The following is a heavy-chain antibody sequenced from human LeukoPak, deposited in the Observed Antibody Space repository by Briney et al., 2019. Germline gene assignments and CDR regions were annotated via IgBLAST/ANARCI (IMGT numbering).Heavy chain of an antibody. J-gene: IGHJ4*02. D-gene: IGHD4-11*01. CDR2: ISGSGGCT. CDR3: AKGSAYSNYFCFVY. V-gene: IGHV3-23*01. Sequence: PGGSLRLSCAASGLTFSSYTMSWVPQAPGKGLEWVSAISGSGGCTYYADSVKGRFTISRDNSKNTLYLQMNSLRAEDTAVYYCAKGSAYSNYFCFVYWGQGTVVTVSS. CDR1: GLTFSSYT.